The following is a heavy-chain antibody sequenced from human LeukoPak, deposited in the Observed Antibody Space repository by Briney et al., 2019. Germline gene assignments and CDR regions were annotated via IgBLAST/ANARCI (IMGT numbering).Heavy chain of an antibody. J-gene: IGHJ5*02. Sequence: SETPSLTCTVSGGSISSGDYYWSWIRQPPGKGLERIGYIYYSGSTYYNPSLKSRVTISVDTSKNQFSLKLSSVTAADTAVYYCARVPGEFLFVTWGQGTLVTVSS. CDR1: GGSISSGDYY. V-gene: IGHV4-30-4*08. D-gene: IGHD3-10*01. CDR3: ARVPGEFLFVT. CDR2: IYYSGST.